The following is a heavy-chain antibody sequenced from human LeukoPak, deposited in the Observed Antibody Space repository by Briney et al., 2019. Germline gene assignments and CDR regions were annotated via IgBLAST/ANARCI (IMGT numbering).Heavy chain of an antibody. CDR1: GFTFSSYS. CDR2: ISSSSSYI. V-gene: IGHV3-21*01. Sequence: PGGSLRLSCAASGFTFSSYSMNWVRQAPGKGLEWVSSISSSSSYIYYADSVKGRFTISRDNAKNSLYLQMNSLRAEDTAVYYCLAGPGPTGDLDYRGQGTLVTVSS. J-gene: IGHJ4*02. CDR3: LAGPGPTGDLDY. D-gene: IGHD1-26*01.